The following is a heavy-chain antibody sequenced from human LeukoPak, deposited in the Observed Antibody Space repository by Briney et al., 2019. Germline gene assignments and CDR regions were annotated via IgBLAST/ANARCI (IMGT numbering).Heavy chain of an antibody. CDR1: GYTFTGYY. D-gene: IGHD5-12*01. V-gene: IGHV1-2*02. CDR3: ARAEAIDY. CDR2: INPNSGGT. J-gene: IGHJ4*02. Sequence: ASVKVSCKASGYTFTGYYMHWVRQAPGQGPEWMGWINPNSGGTKYAQKFQGRVTMTRDTSISTAYMELSSLRSDDTAVYYCARAEAIDYWGQGTLVTVSS.